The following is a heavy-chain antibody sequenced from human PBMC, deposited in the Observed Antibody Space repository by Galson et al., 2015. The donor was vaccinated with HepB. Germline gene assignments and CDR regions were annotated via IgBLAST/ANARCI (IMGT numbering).Heavy chain of an antibody. CDR3: ARVRSKSIAVAGFDY. Sequence: SVKVSCKASGYTFTGYYMHWVRQAPGQGLEWMGWINPNSGGTNYAQKFQGWVTMTRDTSINTAYMELSRLRSYDTAVYYCARVRSKSIAVAGFDYWGQGTLVTVSS. D-gene: IGHD6-19*01. J-gene: IGHJ4*02. CDR1: GYTFTGYY. CDR2: INPNSGGT. V-gene: IGHV1-2*04.